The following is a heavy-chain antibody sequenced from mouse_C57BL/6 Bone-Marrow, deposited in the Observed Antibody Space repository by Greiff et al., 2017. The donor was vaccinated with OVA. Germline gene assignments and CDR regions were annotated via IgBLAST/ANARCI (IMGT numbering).Heavy chain of an antibody. CDR3: ARLRGGAY. CDR2: IDPSDSYT. Sequence: QVQLQQSGAELVRPGTSVKLSCKASGYTFTSYWMHWVKQRPGQGLEWIGVIDPSDSYTNYNPKFKGKATLTVDTSSSTAYMLLSSLTSEDSAVYYCARLRGGAYWGQGTLVTVSA. J-gene: IGHJ3*01. D-gene: IGHD1-1*01. CDR1: GYTFTSYW. V-gene: IGHV1-59*01.